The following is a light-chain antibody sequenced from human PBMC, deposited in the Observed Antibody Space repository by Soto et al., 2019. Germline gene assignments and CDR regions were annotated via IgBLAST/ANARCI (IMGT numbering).Light chain of an antibody. CDR1: QSVSSN. Sequence: EIVMTQSPATLSVSPGERATLSCRASQSVSSNLAWYQQKPGQAPRLLIYGASTRATGIPARFSGSGSGTEFTLTISSLQSEDFAFYYCQQYNNWPSLFTFGPGTKVDIK. J-gene: IGKJ3*01. CDR3: QQYNNWPSLFT. V-gene: IGKV3-15*01. CDR2: GAS.